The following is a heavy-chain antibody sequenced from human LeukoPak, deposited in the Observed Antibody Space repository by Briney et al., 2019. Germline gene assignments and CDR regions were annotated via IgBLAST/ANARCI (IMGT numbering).Heavy chain of an antibody. J-gene: IGHJ6*04. V-gene: IGHV3-48*03. CDR3: AELGITMIGGV. Sequence: PGGSLRLSCAACGFTFSSYEMNWVRQAPGKGLEWVSYMSSSGSTVYYADSVKGRFTISRDNAKDSLYLQMNSLRAEDTAVYYCAELGITMIGGVWGKGTTVTISS. D-gene: IGHD3-10*02. CDR2: MSSSGSTV. CDR1: GFTFSSYE.